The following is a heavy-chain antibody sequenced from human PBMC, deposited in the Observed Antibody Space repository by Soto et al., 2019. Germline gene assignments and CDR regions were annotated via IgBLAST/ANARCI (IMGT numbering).Heavy chain of an antibody. V-gene: IGHV3-30-3*01. CDR3: ARGGDRYYFDY. CDR2: ISYDGSNK. Sequence: QVQLVESGGGVVQPGRSLRLSCAASGFTFSSYAMHWVRQAPGKGLEWVAVISYDGSNKYYADSVKGRFTISRDNSKNPLDLQMNSLRAEDTAVYYCARGGDRYYFDYWGQGTLVTVSS. J-gene: IGHJ4*02. D-gene: IGHD3-10*01. CDR1: GFTFSSYA.